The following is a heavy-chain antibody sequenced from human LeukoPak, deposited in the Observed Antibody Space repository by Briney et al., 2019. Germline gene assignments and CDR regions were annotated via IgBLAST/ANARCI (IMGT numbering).Heavy chain of an antibody. V-gene: IGHV3-23*01. J-gene: IGHJ5*02. Sequence: SGGSLRLSCAASGFTFSSYAMSWVRQAPGKGLEWVSAISGSGGSTYYADSVKGRFTISRDNSKNTLYLQMNSLRTEDTAVYYCAKDRRYWFDPWGQGTLVTASS. CDR2: ISGSGGST. CDR1: GFTFSSYA. CDR3: AKDRRYWFDP.